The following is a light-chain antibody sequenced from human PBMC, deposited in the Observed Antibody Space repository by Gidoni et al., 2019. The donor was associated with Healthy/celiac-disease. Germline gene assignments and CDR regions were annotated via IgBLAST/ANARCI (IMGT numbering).Light chain of an antibody. CDR3: QQANSFPPT. Sequence: DIQMTQSPSSVSASVGDRVTITCRASQGISSWLDWYQQKPGKAPKLLIYAASSLQSGVPSRFSGSGSGTDFTITISSLQPEDFATYYCQQANSFPPTFGGGTKVEIK. V-gene: IGKV1D-12*01. CDR1: QGISSW. J-gene: IGKJ4*01. CDR2: AAS.